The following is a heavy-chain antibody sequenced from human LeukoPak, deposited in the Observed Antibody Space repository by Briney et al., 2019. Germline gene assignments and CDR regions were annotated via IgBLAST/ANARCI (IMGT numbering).Heavy chain of an antibody. V-gene: IGHV3-33*01. CDR2: IWYDGSNK. Sequence: QPGRSLRLSCAASGFTFSSYGMHWVRQAPGKGLEWVAVIWYDGSNKYYADSVKGRFTISRDNSKNTLYLQMNSLRAEDTAVYYCARPKQWLVIEDAFDIWGQGTMVTVSS. D-gene: IGHD6-19*01. CDR1: GFTFSSYG. CDR3: ARPKQWLVIEDAFDI. J-gene: IGHJ3*02.